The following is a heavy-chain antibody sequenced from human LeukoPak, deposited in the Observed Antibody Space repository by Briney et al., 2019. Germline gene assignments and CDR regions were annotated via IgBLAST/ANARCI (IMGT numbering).Heavy chain of an antibody. V-gene: IGHV3-21*01. Sequence: GGSLRLSCEGSGINFNDYTMNWVRQAPGKGLEWVSSISSRNSFIHYTDSVKGRFTISRDNAKNSLYLRMDSLRAEDTAVYYCARAQFRHWGQGTLVTVSS. CDR2: ISSRNSFI. D-gene: IGHD5-24*01. J-gene: IGHJ4*02. CDR1: GINFNDYT. CDR3: ARAQFRH.